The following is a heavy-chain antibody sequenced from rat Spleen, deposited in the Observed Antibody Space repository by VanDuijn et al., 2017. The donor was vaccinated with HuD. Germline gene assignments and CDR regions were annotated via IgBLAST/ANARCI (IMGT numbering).Heavy chain of an antibody. D-gene: IGHD1-10*01. J-gene: IGHJ2*01. V-gene: IGHV5-22*01. CDR1: GFTFSDYY. CDR2: ISYEGSST. Sequence: EVQLVESGGGLVQPGRSLKLSCAASGFTFSDYYMAWVRQAPKKGLEWVASISYEGSSTYYGDSVKGRFTISRDNAKSTLYLQMNSLRSEDTATYYCTRGGNYDFDNWGQGIMVTVSS. CDR3: TRGGNYDFDN.